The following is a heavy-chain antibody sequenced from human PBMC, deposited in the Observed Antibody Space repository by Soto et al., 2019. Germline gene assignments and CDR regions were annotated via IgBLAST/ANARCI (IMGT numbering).Heavy chain of an antibody. D-gene: IGHD6-19*01. CDR1: GGTFSSYA. CDR3: ARSIKQWLAADYFDY. V-gene: IGHV1-69*13. Sequence: SVKVSCKASGGTFSSYAISWVRQAPGQGLEWMGGIIPIFGTANYAQKFQGRVTITADESTSTAYMELSSLRSEDTAVYYCARSIKQWLAADYFDYWGQGTLVTVSS. J-gene: IGHJ4*02. CDR2: IIPIFGTA.